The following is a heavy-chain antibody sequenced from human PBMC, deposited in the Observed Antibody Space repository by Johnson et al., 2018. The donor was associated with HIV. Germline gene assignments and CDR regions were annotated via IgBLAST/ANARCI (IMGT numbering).Heavy chain of an antibody. D-gene: IGHD6-13*01. Sequence: VHLVESGGGVVQPGRSLRLSCAASGFTFSSYAMHWVRQAPAKGLEWVEVISYDGSDKYYADSVKGRFTISRDNSKNTLYLQMNSLRAEDTAVYYCVKGIDSSSWYAFDIWGQGTMVTVSS. CDR2: ISYDGSDK. J-gene: IGHJ3*02. CDR3: VKGIDSSSWYAFDI. CDR1: GFTFSSYA. V-gene: IGHV3-30*04.